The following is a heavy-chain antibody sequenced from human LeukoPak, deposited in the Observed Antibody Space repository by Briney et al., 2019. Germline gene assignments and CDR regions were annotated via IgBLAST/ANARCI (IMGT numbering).Heavy chain of an antibody. J-gene: IGHJ6*03. D-gene: IGHD3-10*01. CDR1: GYTFNTYA. V-gene: IGHV1-69*13. CDR3: ARLNYYGSPMDV. Sequence: ASVKVSCKASGYTFNTYAISWVRQAPGQGLEWMGGIIPIFGTANYAQKFQGRVTITADESTSTAYMELSSLRSEDTAVYYCARLNYYGSPMDVWGKGTTVTVSS. CDR2: IIPIFGTA.